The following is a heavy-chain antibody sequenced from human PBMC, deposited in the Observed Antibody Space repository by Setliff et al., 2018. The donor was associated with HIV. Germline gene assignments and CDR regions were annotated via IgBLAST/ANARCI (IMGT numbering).Heavy chain of an antibody. V-gene: IGHV4-59*11. CDR1: GDSITGHY. CDR3: ARARGPPLPVLDL. J-gene: IGHJ5*02. CDR2: IFYTGST. Sequence: SETLSLTCTVSGDSITGHYWNWIRQPPGKGLEWIGYIFYTGSTNYNPSLKSRVTLSVDTSKNSFSLNLTSVTAADTAVYFCARARGPPLPVLDLWGQGTLVTVSS. D-gene: IGHD3-10*01.